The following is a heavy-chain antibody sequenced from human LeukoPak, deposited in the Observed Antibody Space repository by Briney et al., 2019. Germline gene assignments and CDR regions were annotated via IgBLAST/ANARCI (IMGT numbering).Heavy chain of an antibody. Sequence: SETLSLTCAVYGGSFSGYYWSWIRQPPGKGLEWIGEINHSGSTNYNPSLTSRGTISVDTSKNQFSLKLSSVTAADTAVYYCARGGFGELLLFDYWGQGTLVTVSS. V-gene: IGHV4-34*01. J-gene: IGHJ4*02. CDR3: ARGGFGELLLFDY. CDR1: GGSFSGYY. D-gene: IGHD3-10*01. CDR2: INHSGST.